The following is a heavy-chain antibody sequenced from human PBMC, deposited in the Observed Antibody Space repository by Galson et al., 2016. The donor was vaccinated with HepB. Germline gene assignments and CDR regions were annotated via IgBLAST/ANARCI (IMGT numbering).Heavy chain of an antibody. CDR1: GYTFTTYP. Sequence: SVKVSCKASGYTFTTYPMHWVRQAPGQRLEWMGWINAANGNTKYSQKFQGRVTITRDTSASTVYMDLSSLRFEDTAVYYCARDREERMMGAHYAMDVWGQGTTVTVSS. CDR3: ARDREERMMGAHYAMDV. V-gene: IGHV1-3*01. D-gene: IGHD3-16*01. CDR2: INAANGNT. J-gene: IGHJ6*02.